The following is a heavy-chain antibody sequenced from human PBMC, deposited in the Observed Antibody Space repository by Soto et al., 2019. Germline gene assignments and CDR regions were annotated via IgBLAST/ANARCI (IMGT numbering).Heavy chain of an antibody. CDR2: INPNSGGT. CDR1: GYTFTGYY. J-gene: IGHJ3*02. CDR3: AREYSGYHTRAFDI. Sequence: ASVKVSCKASGYTFTGYYMHWVQQAPGQGLEWMGWINPNSGGTNYAQKFQGWVTMTRDTSISTAYMELSRLRSDDTAVYYCAREYSGYHTRAFDIWGQGARVTVSS. D-gene: IGHD5-12*01. V-gene: IGHV1-2*04.